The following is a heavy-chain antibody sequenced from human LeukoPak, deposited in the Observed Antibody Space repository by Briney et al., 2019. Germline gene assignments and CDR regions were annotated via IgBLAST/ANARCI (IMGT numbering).Heavy chain of an antibody. Sequence: SENLSLTCTVSGGSISSYYWSWIRQPPGRGLEWFGYIYYSGSTNYNPSLKSRVTISVDTSKNQFSLKLSSVTAADTAVYYCARLLLRGFDYYDSSGYYYLPAYFDYWGQGTLVTVSS. D-gene: IGHD3-22*01. CDR3: ARLLLRGFDYYDSSGYYYLPAYFDY. J-gene: IGHJ4*02. V-gene: IGHV4-59*01. CDR1: GGSISSYY. CDR2: IYYSGST.